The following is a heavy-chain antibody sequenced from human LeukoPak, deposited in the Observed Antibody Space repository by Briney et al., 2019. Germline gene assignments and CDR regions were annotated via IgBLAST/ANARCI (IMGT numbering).Heavy chain of an antibody. CDR1: GFTFSSYW. CDR3: ARDPSLYYDFWSGYRYYYYGMDV. CDR2: IKQDGSEK. Sequence: GGSLRLSCAASGFTFSSYWMSWVRRAPGKGLEWVANIKQDGSEKYYVDSVKGRFTISRDNAKNSLYLQMNSLRAEDTAVYYCARDPSLYYDFWSGYRYYYYGMDVWGQGTTVTVSS. J-gene: IGHJ6*02. V-gene: IGHV3-7*01. D-gene: IGHD3-3*01.